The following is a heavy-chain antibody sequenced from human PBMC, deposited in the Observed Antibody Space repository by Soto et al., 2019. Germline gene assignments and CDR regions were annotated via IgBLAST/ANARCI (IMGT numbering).Heavy chain of an antibody. Sequence: EVQLVETGGGLIQPGGSLRLSCAASGFTVSSSYMTWVRQAPGKGLEWVSVIYSGGNTYYADSVKGRFTISRDNSKNTLYLQMHSRRAEDTAVYYCARHPSGTTAGTYYGMDVWGQGTAVAVSS. CDR3: ARHPSGTTAGTYYGMDV. CDR1: GFTVSSSY. V-gene: IGHV3-53*02. CDR2: IYSGGNT. J-gene: IGHJ6*02. D-gene: IGHD1-26*01.